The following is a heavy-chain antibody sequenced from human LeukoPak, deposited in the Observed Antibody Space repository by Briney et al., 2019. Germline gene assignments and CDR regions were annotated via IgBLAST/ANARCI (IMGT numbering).Heavy chain of an antibody. J-gene: IGHJ5*02. CDR2: INHSGST. D-gene: IGHD3-22*01. V-gene: IGHV4-34*01. CDR1: GGSFSGYY. Sequence: SETLSLTCAVYGGSFSGYYWSWIRQPPGKGLEWIGEINHSGSTNYNPSLKSRVTISVDTSKNQFSLKLSSVTAADTAVYYCARGYYYDRRFDPWGQGTLVTVSS. CDR3: ARGYYYDRRFDP.